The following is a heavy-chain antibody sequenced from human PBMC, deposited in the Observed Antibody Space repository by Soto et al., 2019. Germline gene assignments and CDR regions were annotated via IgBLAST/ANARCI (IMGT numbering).Heavy chain of an antibody. Sequence: LRLSCAASGFTFSSYAMSWVRQAPGKGLEWVSAISGSGGSTYYADSVKGRFTISRDNSKNTLYLQMNSLRAEDTAVYYCAKTPPYYDFWSGYLDVWGQGTTVTVSS. D-gene: IGHD3-3*01. CDR2: ISGSGGST. J-gene: IGHJ6*02. V-gene: IGHV3-23*01. CDR3: AKTPPYYDFWSGYLDV. CDR1: GFTFSSYA.